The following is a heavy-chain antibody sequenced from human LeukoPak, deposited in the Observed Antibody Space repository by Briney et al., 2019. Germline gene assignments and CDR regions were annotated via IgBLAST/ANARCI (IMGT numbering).Heavy chain of an antibody. Sequence: GASVKVSCKASGYTFTSYGISWVRQAPGQGLEWMGIINPSGGSTSYAQKFQGRVTMTRDMSTSTLYMELSSLRSEDTAVYYCARDLRITIFGVVIPWAFDIWGQGTMVTVSS. D-gene: IGHD3-3*01. CDR3: ARDLRITIFGVVIPWAFDI. V-gene: IGHV1-46*01. CDR1: GYTFTSYG. CDR2: INPSGGST. J-gene: IGHJ3*02.